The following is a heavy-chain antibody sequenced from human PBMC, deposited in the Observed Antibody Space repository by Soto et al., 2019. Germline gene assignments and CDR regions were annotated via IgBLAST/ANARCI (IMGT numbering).Heavy chain of an antibody. J-gene: IGHJ4*02. V-gene: IGHV4-59*01. CDR2: IHYSGTT. CDR1: GTSISSYY. CDR3: AGYNSYAIDY. D-gene: IGHD2-8*01. Sequence: VQLQESGPGLVKPSETLSLTCTVSGTSISSYYWSWIRQPPGKGLEWIANIHYSGTTNYNPSLASRVTLSVDTSKNQFSLKMTSVTAEDRAMYFCAGYNSYAIDYWGRGTLVTVSS.